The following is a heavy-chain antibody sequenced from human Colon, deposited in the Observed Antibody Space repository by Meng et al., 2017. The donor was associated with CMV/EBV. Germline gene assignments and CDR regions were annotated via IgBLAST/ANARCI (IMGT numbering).Heavy chain of an antibody. CDR1: RFTFSSYS. Sequence: GESLKISCAASRFTFSSYSMNWVRQAPGKGLEWVSYISSSGSTIYYADSVKGRFTISRDNAKNSLYLQLNGLRAEDTAVYYCARDGLTMVRGSDVYYYYYGMDVWGQGTTVTVSS. J-gene: IGHJ6*02. CDR2: ISSSGSTI. V-gene: IGHV3-48*04. CDR3: ARDGLTMVRGSDVYYYYYGMDV. D-gene: IGHD3-10*01.